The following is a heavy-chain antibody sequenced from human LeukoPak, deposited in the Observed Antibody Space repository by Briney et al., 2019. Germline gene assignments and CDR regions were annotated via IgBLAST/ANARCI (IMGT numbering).Heavy chain of an antibody. CDR1: GGSISSGGYY. Sequence: SQTLSLTCTVSGGSISSGGYYWSWIRQYPGKGLEWIGYIYYSGSTNYNPSLKSRVTISVDTSKNQFSLKLSSVTAADTAVYYCARGATMVRGAQSLDYWGQGTLVTVSS. CDR2: IYYSGST. J-gene: IGHJ4*02. D-gene: IGHD3-10*01. V-gene: IGHV4-31*03. CDR3: ARGATMVRGAQSLDY.